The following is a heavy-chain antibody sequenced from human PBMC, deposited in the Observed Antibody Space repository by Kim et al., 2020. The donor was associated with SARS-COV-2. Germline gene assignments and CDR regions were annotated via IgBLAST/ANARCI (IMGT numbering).Heavy chain of an antibody. V-gene: IGHV3-64D*06. CDR1: GFTFSSYA. CDR3: VKGSYCSGGSCYLPSLY. CDR2: ISSNGGST. D-gene: IGHD2-15*01. Sequence: GGSLRLSCSASGFTFSSYAMHWVRQAPGKGLEYVSAISSNGGSTYYADSVKGRFTISRDNSKNTLYLQMSSLRAEDTAVYYCVKGSYCSGGSCYLPSLYWGQGTLVTVSS. J-gene: IGHJ4*02.